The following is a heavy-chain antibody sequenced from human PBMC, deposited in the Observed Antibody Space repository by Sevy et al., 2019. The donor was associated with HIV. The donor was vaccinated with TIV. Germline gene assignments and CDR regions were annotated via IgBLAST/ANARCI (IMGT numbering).Heavy chain of an antibody. V-gene: IGHV3-30-3*01. CDR3: ARPRANYVDHYFFYAMDV. D-gene: IGHD4-17*01. J-gene: IGHJ6*02. CDR2: ISYDGSDK. CDR1: GFALSNYYA. Sequence: GGSLRLSCAASGFALSNYYAMHWVRQAPGKGLEWVALISYDGSDKYYAESVKGRFTISRDKFKNTLYLQMNSLTTEDTAVYYCARPRANYVDHYFFYAMDVWGQGTTVTVSS.